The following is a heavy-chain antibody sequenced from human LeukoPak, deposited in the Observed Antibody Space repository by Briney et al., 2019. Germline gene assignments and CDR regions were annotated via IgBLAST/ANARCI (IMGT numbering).Heavy chain of an antibody. CDR1: GGMFSSYA. Sequence: GSSVKLSCKASGGMFSSYAISWVREAPGHGLEWMGGIIPIFGTANYAQKFQCRVTSTEDKSTSTAYMELISLRSEDTAVYYCARKVGPYYDRSCYYYDWGQGTLVTVSS. CDR3: ARKVGPYYDRSCYYYD. D-gene: IGHD3-22*01. V-gene: IGHV1-69*06. CDR2: IIPIFGTA. J-gene: IGHJ4*02.